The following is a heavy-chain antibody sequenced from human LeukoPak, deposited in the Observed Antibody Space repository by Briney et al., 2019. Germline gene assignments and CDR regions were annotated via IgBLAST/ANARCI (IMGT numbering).Heavy chain of an antibody. CDR2: ISSSGTTI. Sequence: PGGSLRLSCAASGFTFSSYEMNWVRQAPGKGLEWVSYISSSGTTIYYADSVKGRFTISGDNAKNSLYLQMNSLRAEDTAVYYCAGYSSGWYSLFYWGQGTLVTVSS. D-gene: IGHD6-19*01. CDR3: AGYSSGWYSLFY. J-gene: IGHJ4*02. V-gene: IGHV3-48*03. CDR1: GFTFSSYE.